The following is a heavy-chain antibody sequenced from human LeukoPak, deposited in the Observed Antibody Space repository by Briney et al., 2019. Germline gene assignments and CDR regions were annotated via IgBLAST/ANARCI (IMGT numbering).Heavy chain of an antibody. CDR1: GFTVSSNY. CDR2: IYSGDST. CDR3: TTGPYYDFWSGYYKQYYFDY. J-gene: IGHJ4*02. V-gene: IGHV3-53*01. Sequence: GGSLRLSCAASGFTVSSNYMSWVRQAPGKELECVSVIYSGDSTYSADSVKGRFTISRDNSKNTLYLQMSSLRAEDTAVYYCTTGPYYDFWSGYYKQYYFDYWGQGTLVTVSS. D-gene: IGHD3-3*01.